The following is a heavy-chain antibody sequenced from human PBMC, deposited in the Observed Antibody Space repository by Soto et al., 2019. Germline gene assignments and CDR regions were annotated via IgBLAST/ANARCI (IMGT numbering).Heavy chain of an antibody. CDR3: ARGRSDYDFWSGYSDY. V-gene: IGHV3-48*02. Sequence: GSLRLSCEASGFTFSSYTMNWVRQAPGKGLEWVSHISSGSSTIDYADSVKGRFTISRDNAKNSLYLQMNSLRDEDTAVYYCARGRSDYDFWSGYSDYWGQGTLVTVSS. J-gene: IGHJ4*02. CDR2: ISSGSSTI. D-gene: IGHD3-3*01. CDR1: GFTFSSYT.